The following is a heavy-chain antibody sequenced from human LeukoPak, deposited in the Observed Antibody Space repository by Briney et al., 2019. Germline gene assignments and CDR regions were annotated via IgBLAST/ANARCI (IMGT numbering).Heavy chain of an antibody. V-gene: IGHV1-18*01. CDR2: ISAYNGNT. Sequence: ASVKVSCKASGYTFTSYGISWVRQAPGQGLEWMGWISAYNGNTNHAQKLQGRVTMTTDTSTSTAYMELRSLRSDDTAVYYCARGTGEQQLVYHFDYWGQGTLVTVSS. J-gene: IGHJ4*02. CDR3: ARGTGEQQLVYHFDY. CDR1: GYTFTSYG. D-gene: IGHD6-13*01.